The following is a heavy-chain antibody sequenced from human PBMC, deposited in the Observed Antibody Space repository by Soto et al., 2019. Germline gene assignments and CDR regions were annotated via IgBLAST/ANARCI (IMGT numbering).Heavy chain of an antibody. CDR3: AREGPITGTTGGMEV. D-gene: IGHD1-7*01. CDR2: INPNSGGT. CDR1: GYTFTGYY. V-gene: IGHV1-2*04. Sequence: VASVKVSCKASGYTFTGYYMHWVRQAPGQGREWMGWINPNSGGTNYAQKFQGWVTMTRDMSISTAYMELSRLRSDDTAVYYCAREGPITGTTGGMEVWGQGTTVTVSS. J-gene: IGHJ6*02.